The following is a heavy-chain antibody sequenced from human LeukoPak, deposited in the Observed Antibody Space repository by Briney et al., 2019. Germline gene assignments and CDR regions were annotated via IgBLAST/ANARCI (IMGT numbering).Heavy chain of an antibody. J-gene: IGHJ3*02. CDR3: ARQVGLGSGSYYGAFDI. D-gene: IGHD1-26*01. Sequence: NPSETLSLTCTVSGGSISSYYWSWLRQSPGKGLEWIGYIYYSGSTNYNPSLKSRVTISVDTSKNQFSLKLSSVTAADTAVYYCARQVGLGSGSYYGAFDIWGQGTMVTVSS. V-gene: IGHV4-59*08. CDR1: GGSISSYY. CDR2: IYYSGST.